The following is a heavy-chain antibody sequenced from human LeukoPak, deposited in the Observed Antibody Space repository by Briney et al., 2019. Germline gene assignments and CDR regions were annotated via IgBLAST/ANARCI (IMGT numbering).Heavy chain of an antibody. V-gene: IGHV3-43*02. D-gene: IGHD6-19*01. CDR3: AGGGEWLVPNWFDP. Sequence: GGSLRLSCAASGFTFDDYAMHWVRQAPGKGLEWVSLISGDGGSTYYADSVKGRFTISRDNSKNSLYLQMNSLRTEDTALYYCAGGGEWLVPNWFDPWGQGTLVTVSS. CDR1: GFTFDDYA. J-gene: IGHJ5*02. CDR2: ISGDGGST.